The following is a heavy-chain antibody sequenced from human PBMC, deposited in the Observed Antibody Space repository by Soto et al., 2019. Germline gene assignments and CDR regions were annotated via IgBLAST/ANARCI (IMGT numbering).Heavy chain of an antibody. CDR3: ARFDPRGYSYGREPPALPRWYYRMDF. CDR1: GDSVSSATAT. Sequence: SQTLSLTCAISGDSVSSATATWSWIRQSPSRGLEWLGRTYYRSKWYNDYAVSVKSRITINPDTSKNQFSLQLNSVTPEDTAVYYRARFDPRGYSYGREPPALPRWYYRMDFWGKGTTVTVSS. CDR2: TYYRSKWYN. D-gene: IGHD5-18*01. J-gene: IGHJ6*04. V-gene: IGHV6-1*01.